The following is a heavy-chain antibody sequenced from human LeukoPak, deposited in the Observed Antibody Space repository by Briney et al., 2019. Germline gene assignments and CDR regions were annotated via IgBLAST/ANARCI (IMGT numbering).Heavy chain of an antibody. CDR2: IRSKAYGGTT. V-gene: IGHV3-49*03. D-gene: IGHD3-16*01. CDR1: GFTFGDYA. J-gene: IGHJ4*02. CDR3: APIGGWGTYPLDY. Sequence: GGSLRLSCTASGFTFGDYAMSWFRQAPGKGLEWVGFIRSKAYGGTTEYAASVKGRFTISRDDSKSIAYLQMNSLRVDDTAVYYCAPIGGWGTYPLDYWGQGPLVTVSS.